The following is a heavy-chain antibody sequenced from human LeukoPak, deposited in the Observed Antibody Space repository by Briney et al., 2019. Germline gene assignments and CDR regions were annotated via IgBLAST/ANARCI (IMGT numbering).Heavy chain of an antibody. CDR3: ARAYSRESGYDFVFGY. CDR1: GFTFSDYG. V-gene: IGHV3-33*01. D-gene: IGHD5-12*01. J-gene: IGHJ4*02. CDR2: IRYDGSTI. Sequence: GTSLRLSCAASGFTFSDYGMHWGRQAPGKGLEWVAVIRYDGSTIYYADSVKGRFTISRDDSKKTLYLQMDSLRAEDTAVYYCARAYSRESGYDFVFGYWGQGTLVTVSS.